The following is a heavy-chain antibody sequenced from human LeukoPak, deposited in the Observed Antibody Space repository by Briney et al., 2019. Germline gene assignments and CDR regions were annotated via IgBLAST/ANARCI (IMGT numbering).Heavy chain of an antibody. Sequence: GGSLRLSCAASGFTVSSNYMSWVRQAPGKGLEWVSVIYSGGSTYYADSVKGRFTISRDNSKNTLYLQMNSLRAEDTAVYYCAREIYVFGVDYWGQGTLVSVSS. CDR2: IYSGGST. CDR1: GFTVSSNY. J-gene: IGHJ4*02. D-gene: IGHD2-8*01. V-gene: IGHV3-53*01. CDR3: AREIYVFGVDY.